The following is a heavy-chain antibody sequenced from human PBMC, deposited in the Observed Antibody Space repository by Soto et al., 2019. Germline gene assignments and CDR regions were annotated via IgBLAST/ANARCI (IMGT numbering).Heavy chain of an antibody. CDR3: ARAQDGLDFDY. V-gene: IGHV4-34*01. J-gene: IGHJ4*02. CDR1: GGSFSGYY. CDR2: INHSGST. D-gene: IGHD2-15*01. Sequence: SETLSLTCAVYGGSFSGYYWSWIRQPPGKGLEWIGEINHSGSTNYNPSLKSRVTISVDTSKNQFSLKLSSVTAADTAVYYCARAQDGLDFDYWGQGTLVTVSS.